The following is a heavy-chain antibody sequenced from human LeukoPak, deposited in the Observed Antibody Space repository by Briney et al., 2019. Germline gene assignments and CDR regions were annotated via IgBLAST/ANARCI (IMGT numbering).Heavy chain of an antibody. V-gene: IGHV6-1*01. CDR2: TYYRSKWYN. J-gene: IGHJ5*02. CDR3: ARGYYYDSSGYYDWFDP. CDR1: GDSVSSNSAA. D-gene: IGHD3-22*01. Sequence: HSQTLSLTCAISGDSVSSNSAAWNWIRQSPSRGLEWLGRTYYRSKWYNDYAVSVKSRITINPDTSKNQFSLQLNSVTPEDTAVYYCARGYYYDSSGYYDWFDPWGQGTLVTVSS.